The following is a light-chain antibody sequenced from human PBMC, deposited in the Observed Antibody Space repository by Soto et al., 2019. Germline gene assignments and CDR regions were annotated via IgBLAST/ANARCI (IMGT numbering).Light chain of an antibody. CDR1: QTISNY. CDR2: AAS. V-gene: IGKV1-39*01. CDR3: QQSYNTPYT. J-gene: IGKJ2*01. Sequence: DIQMTQSPSSLSASVGDRVTITCRTSQTISNYLNWYQQKPGKAPKFLIYAASSLQNGVPLRFSGSGSGTDFTLTIISLQPEDFATYYCQQSYNTPYTFGQGTNLDIK.